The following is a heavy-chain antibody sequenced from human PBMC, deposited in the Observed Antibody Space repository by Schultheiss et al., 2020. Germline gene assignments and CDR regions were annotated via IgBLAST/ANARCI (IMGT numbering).Heavy chain of an antibody. CDR1: GGSISSSSYY. V-gene: IGHV4-39*01. CDR3: AGITVAREC. D-gene: IGHD4-23*01. Sequence: SETLSLTCTVSGGSISSSSYYWGWIRQPPGKGLEWIGYIYYSGSTNYNPSLKSRLTISVDTSKNQFSLKLSSVTAADTAVYYCAGITVARECWGQGTLVTVSS. CDR2: IYYSGST. J-gene: IGHJ4*02.